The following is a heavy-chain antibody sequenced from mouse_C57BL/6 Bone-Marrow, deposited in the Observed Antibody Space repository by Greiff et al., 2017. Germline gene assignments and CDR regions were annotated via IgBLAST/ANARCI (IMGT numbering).Heavy chain of an antibody. J-gene: IGHJ3*01. CDR2: IDPSDSYT. CDR1: GYTFTSYW. V-gene: IGHV1-69*01. CDR3: AREYGNSPCAY. D-gene: IGHD2-10*02. Sequence: VQLQQPGAELVMPGASVKLSCKASGYTFTSYWMHWVKQRPGQGLEWIGEIDPSDSYTNYNQKFKGKSTLTVDKSSSTAYMQLSSLTSEDSAVYYCAREYGNSPCAYWGQEALVTVSA.